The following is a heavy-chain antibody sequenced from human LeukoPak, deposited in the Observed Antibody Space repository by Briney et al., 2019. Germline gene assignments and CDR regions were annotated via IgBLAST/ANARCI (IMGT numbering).Heavy chain of an antibody. J-gene: IGHJ4*02. Sequence: SETLSLTCTVSGGSISSSSYYWGWIRQPPGKGLEWIGGIYYSGSTYYNPSLKSRVTISVDTSKNQFSLKLSSVTAADTAVYYCASAGTIGYWGQGTLVAVSS. D-gene: IGHD6-13*01. CDR3: ASAGTIGY. CDR1: GGSISSSSYY. CDR2: IYYSGST. V-gene: IGHV4-39*07.